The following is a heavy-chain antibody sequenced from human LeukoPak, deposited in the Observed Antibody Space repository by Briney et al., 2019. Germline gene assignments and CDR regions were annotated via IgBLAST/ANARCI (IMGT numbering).Heavy chain of an antibody. J-gene: IGHJ3*01. V-gene: IGHV4-59*01. CDR3: ARGTYNTSPPGL. CDR2: IYYTGST. CDR1: GVSIRSNY. Sequence: SSETLTLTCTVSGVSIRSNYWSWVRQPPGKGLEWVGYIYYTGSTKYNPSLKSRVTISVDTSRSQFSLKLNSVTAADTAVYYCARGTYNTSPPGLWGQGTMVTVSS. D-gene: IGHD1-14*01.